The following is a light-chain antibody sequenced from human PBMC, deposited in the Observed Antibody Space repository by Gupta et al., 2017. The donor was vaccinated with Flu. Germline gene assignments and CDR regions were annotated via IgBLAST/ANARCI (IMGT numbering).Light chain of an antibody. J-gene: IGKJ2*01. CDR3: RQYNSYLYT. CDR1: QSISSW. V-gene: IGKV1-5*03. Sequence: PSTLSASVGDRVTITCRASQSISSWLAWYQQKTGKDAKILIYKASSLESGVTSRCSGSGSGTEFTLTISSLQPDDFATYYCRQYNSYLYTFGQGTKLEIK. CDR2: KAS.